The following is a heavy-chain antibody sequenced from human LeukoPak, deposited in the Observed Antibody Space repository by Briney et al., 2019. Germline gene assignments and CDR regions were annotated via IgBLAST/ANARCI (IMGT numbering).Heavy chain of an antibody. Sequence: SGGSLKFSCAASGFTFSSNAMSWVRKPPGKGLGWVSAIIGIVGSTYYADSVKGRFTISRDNSKNTLYLQMNSLRAEDTAVYYCAKVARVTMIVVVIRDINWFDPWGQGTLVTVSS. CDR1: GFTFSSNA. D-gene: IGHD3-22*01. V-gene: IGHV3-23*01. CDR2: IIGIVGST. J-gene: IGHJ5*02. CDR3: AKVARVTMIVVVIRDINWFDP.